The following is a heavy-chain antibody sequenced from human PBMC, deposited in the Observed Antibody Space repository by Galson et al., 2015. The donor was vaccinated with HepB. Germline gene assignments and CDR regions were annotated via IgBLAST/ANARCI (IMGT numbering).Heavy chain of an antibody. CDR3: AREGLQYYYDSSGYYFDY. Sequence: SLRLSCAASGFTFSSYSMHWVRQAPGKGLEWVASTTSSSSYIYYADSVKGRFTISRDNAKNSLYLQMNSLRAEDTAVYYCAREGLQYYYDSSGYYFDYWGQGTLVTVSS. D-gene: IGHD3-22*01. J-gene: IGHJ4*02. V-gene: IGHV3-21*01. CDR1: GFTFSSYS. CDR2: TTSSSSYI.